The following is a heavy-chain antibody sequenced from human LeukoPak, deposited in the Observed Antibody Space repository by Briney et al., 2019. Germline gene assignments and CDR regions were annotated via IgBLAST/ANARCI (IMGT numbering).Heavy chain of an antibody. V-gene: IGHV4-34*01. J-gene: IGHJ4*02. Sequence: SETLSLTCAVYGGSFSGYYWSWIRQPPGKGLEWIGEINHSGSTNYNPSLKSRVTISVDTSKNQFSLKLSSVTAADTAMYYCARHRGDYGDTIGDYWGQGTLVTVSS. CDR3: ARHRGDYGDTIGDY. CDR2: INHSGST. D-gene: IGHD4-17*01. CDR1: GGSFSGYY.